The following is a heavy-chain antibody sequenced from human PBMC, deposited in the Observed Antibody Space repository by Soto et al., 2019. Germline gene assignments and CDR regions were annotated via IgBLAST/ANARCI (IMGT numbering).Heavy chain of an antibody. V-gene: IGHV3-48*03. D-gene: IGHD5-18*01. CDR1: GFSFSSFA. Sequence: GGSLRLSCEASGFSFSSFAMNWVRQAPGRGLEWVSYISDDGASIYYADSLKGRFTISRDDAKNSLSLQMNNLRAEDTAVYYCARENSVQAWLHHFDHWGLGTLVTVSS. J-gene: IGHJ4*02. CDR3: ARENSVQAWLHHFDH. CDR2: ISDDGASI.